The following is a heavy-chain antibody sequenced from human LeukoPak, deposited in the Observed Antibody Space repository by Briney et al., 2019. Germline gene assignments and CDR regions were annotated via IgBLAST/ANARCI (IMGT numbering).Heavy chain of an antibody. CDR2: ISTHNYNT. CDR3: ARQVDTTMALPDY. V-gene: IGHV1-18*01. D-gene: IGHD5-18*01. J-gene: IGHJ4*02. Sequence: GASVKVSCKTSGYTFTSYGVSWVRQAPGQRLEWMGWISTHNYNTNYAQKFRGRVTLTKDTSTSTVYMELRSLRSDDTAIYYCARQVDTTMALPDYWGQGTLVTVSS. CDR1: GYTFTSYG.